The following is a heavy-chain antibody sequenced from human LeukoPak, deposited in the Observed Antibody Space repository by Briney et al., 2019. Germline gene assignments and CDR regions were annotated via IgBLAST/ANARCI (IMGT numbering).Heavy chain of an antibody. J-gene: IGHJ4*02. CDR3: ASLGGNSEYFDY. D-gene: IGHD4-23*01. Sequence: SETLSLTCTISGGSISSYYWSWIRQPPGKGLEWIGDINHSGGTNYNPSLKRRVTISVDTSKNQFSLKLSSVTAADTAVYYCASLGGNSEYFDYWGQGTLVTVSS. CDR2: INHSGGT. V-gene: IGHV4-59*01. CDR1: GGSISSYY.